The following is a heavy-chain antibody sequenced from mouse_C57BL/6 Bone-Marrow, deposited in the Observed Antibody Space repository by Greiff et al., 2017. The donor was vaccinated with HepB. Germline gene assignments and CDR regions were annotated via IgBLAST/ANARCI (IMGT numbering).Heavy chain of an antibody. Sequence: QVQLQQSGAELARPGASVKLSCKASGYTFTSYGISWVKQRTGQGLEWIGEIYPRSGNTYYNEKFKGKATLTADKSSSTAYMELRSLTSEDSAVYVCARDRSITTAEDYWGQGTTLSASS. CDR3: ARDRSITTAEDY. J-gene: IGHJ2*01. V-gene: IGHV1-81*01. CDR1: GYTFTSYG. CDR2: IYPRSGNT. D-gene: IGHD1-1*01.